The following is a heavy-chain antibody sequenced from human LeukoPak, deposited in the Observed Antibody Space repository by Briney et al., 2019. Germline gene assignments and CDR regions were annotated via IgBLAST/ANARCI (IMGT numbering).Heavy chain of an antibody. CDR3: ARHRYSSSWYIDY. J-gene: IGHJ4*02. CDR2: IYYSGST. D-gene: IGHD6-13*01. V-gene: IGHV4-59*01. Sequence: KPSETLSLTCTVSGGSISGYYWSWIRQPPGKGLEWIGYIYYSGSTNYNSSLKSRVTISLDTSKNQFSPKLNSVTAADTAVYYCARHRYSSSWYIDYWGQGTLVTVSS. CDR1: GGSISGYY.